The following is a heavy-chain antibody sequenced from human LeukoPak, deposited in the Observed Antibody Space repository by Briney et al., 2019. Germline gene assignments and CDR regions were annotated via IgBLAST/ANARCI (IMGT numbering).Heavy chain of an antibody. CDR2: IHYSGST. V-gene: IGHV4-39*01. D-gene: IGHD6-13*01. CDR3: ARGQGPRMGSSWYYFDY. J-gene: IGHJ4*02. CDR1: GGSISTSNHY. Sequence: SETLSLTCIVSGGSISTSNHYWGWIRQPPGKGLEWIGAIHYSGSTYYNPSLKSRVTISVDTSKNQFSLQLSSIIAADTAVYYCARGQGPRMGSSWYYFDYWGQGTLVTVSS.